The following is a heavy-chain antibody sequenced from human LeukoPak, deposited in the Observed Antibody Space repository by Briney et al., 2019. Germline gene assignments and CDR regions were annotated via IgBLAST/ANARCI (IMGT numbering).Heavy chain of an antibody. Sequence: PGGSLRLSCAASGFTVSTNYMSWVRQAPGKGLEWVSIIYDSGTTHYADSVKGRFTISRDNLRNTLYLQMNSLRAEDTAVYYCASHGGGYGGQEPLVTVSS. CDR3: ASHGGGY. V-gene: IGHV3-53*01. D-gene: IGHD3-16*01. J-gene: IGHJ4*02. CDR1: GFTVSTNY. CDR2: IYDSGTT.